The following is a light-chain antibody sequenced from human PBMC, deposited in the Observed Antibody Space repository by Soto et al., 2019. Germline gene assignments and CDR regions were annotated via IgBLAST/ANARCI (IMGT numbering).Light chain of an antibody. CDR3: QTYDGSPRT. CDR2: GVF. V-gene: IGKV3-20*01. J-gene: IGKJ2*01. CDR1: QSVRSNY. Sequence: ETVLTQSPGTVSLSPGERATLSCTTSQSVRSNYLAWYQQKPGQAPRLLIYGVFSRATGIPDRFSGSGSGTDFTLNIRGLEPEDSAVYYCQTYDGSPRTFGQGTQLEI.